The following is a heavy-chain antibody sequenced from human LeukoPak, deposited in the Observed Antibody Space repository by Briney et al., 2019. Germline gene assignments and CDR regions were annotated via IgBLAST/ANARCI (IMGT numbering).Heavy chain of an antibody. CDR3: AKTFIFGGDHFQH. V-gene: IGHV3-23*01. Sequence: GGSLRLSCAASGFTFSTYAMSWVRQAPGKGLEWVSGISGSGDTTYYADSVKGRFTISRDNSKNTLYLQMSSLRADDAAVYYCAKTFIFGGDHFQHWGQGTLVTVFS. CDR2: ISGSGDTT. CDR1: GFTFSTYA. D-gene: IGHD2-21*02. J-gene: IGHJ1*01.